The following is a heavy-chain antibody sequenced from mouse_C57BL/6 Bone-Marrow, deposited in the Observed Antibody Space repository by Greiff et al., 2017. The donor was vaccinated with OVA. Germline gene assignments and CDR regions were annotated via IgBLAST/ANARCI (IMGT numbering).Heavy chain of an antibody. J-gene: IGHJ3*01. CDR1: GFNIKDDY. CDR3: TTWGYYGSSYWLAY. CDR2: IDPENGDT. V-gene: IGHV14-4*01. D-gene: IGHD1-1*01. Sequence: EVKLMESGAELVRPGASVKLSCTASGFNIKDDYMHWVKQRPEQGLEWIGWIDPENGDTEYASKFQGKATITADTSSNTAYLQLSSLTSEDTAVYYCTTWGYYGSSYWLAYWGQGTLVTVSA.